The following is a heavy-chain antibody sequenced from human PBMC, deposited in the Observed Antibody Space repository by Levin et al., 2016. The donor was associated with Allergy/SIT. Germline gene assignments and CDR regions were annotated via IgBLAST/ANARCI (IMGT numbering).Heavy chain of an antibody. Sequence: GGSLRLSCVASGFTFSGYWIHWVRQAPGKGLVWVSRINTDGSTTTYADSVKGRLTISRDNAKSTVYLQMNSLRAEDTAVYYCARGVCSGGSCPGAFDVWGHGTMVTVSS. V-gene: IGHV3-74*01. CDR1: GFTFSGYW. CDR3: ARGVCSGGSCPGAFDV. D-gene: IGHD2-15*01. J-gene: IGHJ3*01. CDR2: INTDGSTT.